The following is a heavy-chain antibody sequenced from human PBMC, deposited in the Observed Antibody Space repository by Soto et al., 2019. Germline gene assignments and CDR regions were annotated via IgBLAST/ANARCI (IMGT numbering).Heavy chain of an antibody. CDR1: GYTFTGYY. J-gene: IGHJ4*02. Sequence: ASVKVSCKASGYTFTGYYMHWVRQAPGQGLEWMGWINPNSGGTNYAQKFQGRVTMTRDTSISTAYMELSRLRSDDTAVYCCARVRVYSSSWYDYWGQGTLVTVSS. CDR2: INPNSGGT. CDR3: ARVRVYSSSWYDY. D-gene: IGHD6-13*01. V-gene: IGHV1-2*02.